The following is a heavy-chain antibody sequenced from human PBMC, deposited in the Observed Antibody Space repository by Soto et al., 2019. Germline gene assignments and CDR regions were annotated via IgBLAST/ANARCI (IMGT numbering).Heavy chain of an antibody. V-gene: IGHV4-30-2*01. Sequence: PSETLSLTCAVSGASISSGYYPWTWLRQPPGKGLEWIGYIYPGGNTYYSPSLKSRVTIALDTSKSLVSLRLNSVTAADTAVYYCAGLVGVAISPWGQGTPVTVSS. CDR1: GASISSGYYP. CDR2: IYPGGNT. J-gene: IGHJ1*01. CDR3: AGLVGVAISP. D-gene: IGHD2-8*01.